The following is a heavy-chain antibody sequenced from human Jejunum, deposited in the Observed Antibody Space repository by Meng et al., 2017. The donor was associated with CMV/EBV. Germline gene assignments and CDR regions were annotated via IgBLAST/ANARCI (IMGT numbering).Heavy chain of an antibody. D-gene: IGHD3-22*01. Sequence: FRNYWMNWVRQAPGKALEWVANIKNDGSEKYYVNSVKGRFTISRDNAKNSLYLQMNSLRAEDTAVYYCARDMYYVSSGFFGREDYWGQGTLVTVSS. CDR2: IKNDGSEK. J-gene: IGHJ4*02. CDR3: ARDMYYVSSGFFGREDY. V-gene: IGHV3-7*01. CDR1: FRNYW.